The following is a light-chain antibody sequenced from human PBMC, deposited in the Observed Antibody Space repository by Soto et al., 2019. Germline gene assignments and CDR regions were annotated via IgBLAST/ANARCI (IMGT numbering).Light chain of an antibody. V-gene: IGLV1-51*01. CDR1: RSNIANNY. CDR2: DNN. CDR3: GTWDSRLSSAI. J-gene: IGLJ2*01. Sequence: QSVLTQPPSVSAAPGQKVTISCSGSRSNIANNYVSWYQQLPGTAPKLLIYDNNKRPSGIPDRFSGSKSGTSATLCITGLQTGDEADYYCGTWDSRLSSAIFGGGTKLTVL.